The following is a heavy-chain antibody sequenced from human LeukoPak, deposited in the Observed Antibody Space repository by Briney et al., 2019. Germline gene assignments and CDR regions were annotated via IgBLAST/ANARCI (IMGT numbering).Heavy chain of an antibody. CDR3: ARQALGLGWYFDL. CDR2: IYYSGST. V-gene: IGHV4-39*07. D-gene: IGHD3-16*01. Sequence: SETLSLTCTVSGGSISSSSYYWGWIRQPPGKGLEWIGSIYYSGSTYYNPSLKSRVTTSVDTSKNQFSLKLSSVTAADTAVYYCARQALGLGWYFDLWGRGTLVTVSS. CDR1: GGSISSSSYY. J-gene: IGHJ2*01.